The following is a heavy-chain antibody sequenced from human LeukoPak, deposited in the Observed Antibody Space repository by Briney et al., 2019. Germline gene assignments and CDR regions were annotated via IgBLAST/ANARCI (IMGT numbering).Heavy chain of an antibody. V-gene: IGHV3-23*01. D-gene: IGHD2-2*01. Sequence: GGSLRLSCAASGFTFSSYAMSWVRQAPGKGLEWVSAISGSGGSTYYADSVKGRFTISRDNSKNTLYLQMNSLRAEDTAVYYCAKGGYCSSTSCYLYDAFDIWGQGTVVTVSS. CDR3: AKGGYCSSTSCYLYDAFDI. J-gene: IGHJ3*02. CDR2: ISGSGGST. CDR1: GFTFSSYA.